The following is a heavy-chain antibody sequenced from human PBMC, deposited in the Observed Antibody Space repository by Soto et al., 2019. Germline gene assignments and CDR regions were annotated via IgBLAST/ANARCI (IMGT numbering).Heavy chain of an antibody. V-gene: IGHV3-30*03. D-gene: IGHD6-6*01. CDR3: ARSTSSTLNYYYGMDV. CDR1: GFIFSSFG. Sequence: GGSLRLSCAASGFIFSSFGMHWVRQAPGKGLEWVAVMSYDGSTKLYTDSVKGRFAIARDNSKNILYLQMNSLTIEDTAVFYCARSTSSTLNYYYGMDVWGQGTTVTVSS. CDR2: MSYDGSTK. J-gene: IGHJ6*02.